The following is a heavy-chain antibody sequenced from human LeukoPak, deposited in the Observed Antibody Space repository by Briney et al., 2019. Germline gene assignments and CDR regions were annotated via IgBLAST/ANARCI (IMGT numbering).Heavy chain of an antibody. CDR3: ATRAYSYGSFDY. V-gene: IGHV3-30*03. D-gene: IGHD5-18*01. CDR1: GFTFRNYG. Sequence: PGRSLRLSCAASGFTFRNYGMHWVRQAPGKGLEWVAHISSDGSSDYYADSVKGRFTISRDNSKNTLYLQMNSLRPEDTALYYCATRAYSYGSFDYWGQGTLVTVSS. J-gene: IGHJ4*02. CDR2: ISSDGSSD.